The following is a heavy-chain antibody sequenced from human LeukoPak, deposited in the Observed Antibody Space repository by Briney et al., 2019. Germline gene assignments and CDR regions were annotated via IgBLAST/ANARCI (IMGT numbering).Heavy chain of an antibody. Sequence: SVKVSCKASGGTFSSYAISWVRQAPGQGLEWMGGIIPIFGTANYAQKFQGRVTITADESTSTAYMELSSLRSEDTAVYYCAREGGECSSTSCYCYWGQGTLVTVSS. J-gene: IGHJ4*02. D-gene: IGHD2-2*01. CDR2: IIPIFGTA. CDR1: GGTFSSYA. V-gene: IGHV1-69*13. CDR3: AREGGECSSTSCYCY.